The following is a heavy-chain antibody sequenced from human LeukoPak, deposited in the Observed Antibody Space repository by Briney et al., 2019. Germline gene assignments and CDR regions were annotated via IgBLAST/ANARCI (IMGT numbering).Heavy chain of an antibody. V-gene: IGHV4-34*01. D-gene: IGHD2-2*01. J-gene: IGHJ5*02. CDR1: GGSFSGYY. CDR2: INHSGST. Sequence: SETLSLTCAVYGGSFSGYYWSWIRQPPGKGLEWIGEINHSGSTNYNPSLKSRVTISVDTSKNQFSLKLSSVTAADTAVYYCARGRPLGYCSSTSCYLWFDPWGQGTLVTVSS. CDR3: ARGRPLGYCSSTSCYLWFDP.